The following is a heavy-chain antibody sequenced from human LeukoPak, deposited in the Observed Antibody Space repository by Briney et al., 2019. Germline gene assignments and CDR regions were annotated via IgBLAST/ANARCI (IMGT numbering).Heavy chain of an antibody. D-gene: IGHD3-16*02. CDR1: GNSFTSYW. J-gene: IGHJ5*02. CDR3: ARTLTIVHGWFDP. Sequence: GESLKISCQGSGNSFTSYWIGWVRQMPGKGLEWMGIIYPGDSDTRYSPSFQGQVTISADKSISTAYLQWSSLKASDTAMYYCARTLTIVHGWFDPWGQGTLVTASS. V-gene: IGHV5-51*01. CDR2: IYPGDSDT.